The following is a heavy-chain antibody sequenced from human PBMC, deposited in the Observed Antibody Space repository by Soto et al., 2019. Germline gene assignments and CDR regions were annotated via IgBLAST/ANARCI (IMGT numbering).Heavy chain of an antibody. D-gene: IGHD3-10*01. J-gene: IGHJ6*03. CDR3: ARHDKLSGYYYMDV. CDR2: IYYSGST. Sequence: SGTLSPTCTVSGGSLSSYYWGWVRQPPGKGLEWIGYIYYSGSTNYNPSLKSRVTISVDTSKNQFSLKLSSVTAADTAVYYCARHDKLSGYYYMDVWGKGTTVTVSS. CDR1: GGSLSSYY. V-gene: IGHV4-59*08.